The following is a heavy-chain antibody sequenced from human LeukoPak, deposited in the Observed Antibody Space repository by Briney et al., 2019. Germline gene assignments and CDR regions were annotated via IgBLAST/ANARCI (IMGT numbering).Heavy chain of an antibody. J-gene: IGHJ2*01. D-gene: IGHD2-15*01. Sequence: GASVKVSCKASGYTFTSYGISWVRQAPGQGLEWMGWISAYNGNTNYAQKVQGRVTMTTDTSTSTAYMELRSLRSDDTAVYYCARDHLYCSGGSCCRYWYFDLWGRGTLVTVSS. CDR2: ISAYNGNT. CDR3: ARDHLYCSGGSCCRYWYFDL. CDR1: GYTFTSYG. V-gene: IGHV1-18*01.